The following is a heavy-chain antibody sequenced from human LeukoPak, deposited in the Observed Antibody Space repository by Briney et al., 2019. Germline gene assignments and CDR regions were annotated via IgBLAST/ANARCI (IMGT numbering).Heavy chain of an antibody. D-gene: IGHD3-9*01. V-gene: IGHV4-59*01. CDR3: ASLRNYDILTGYEYGLDD. CDR2: IYYSGST. CDR1: GGSISSYY. Sequence: SETLSLTCTVSGGSISSYYWSWIRQPPGKGLEWIGYIYYSGSTNYNPSLKSRVTISVDTSKNQFSLKLSSVTAADTAVYYCASLRNYDILTGYEYGLDDWGQGTLVTVSS. J-gene: IGHJ4*02.